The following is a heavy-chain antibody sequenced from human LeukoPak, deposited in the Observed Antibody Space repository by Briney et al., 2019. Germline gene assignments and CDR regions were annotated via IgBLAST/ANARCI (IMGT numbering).Heavy chain of an antibody. V-gene: IGHV3-30-3*01. Sequence: PGRSLRLSCAVSGFTFSSSVIYWVCQAPGKGLEWVAVISHDGSNKYYTDSVKGRFTMSRDNSNNMVYLQMNSLRTEDTAVYYCAKDIYCIAGSCPQDHMFDYWGQGTLVTVSS. CDR1: GFTFSSSV. CDR2: ISHDGSNK. D-gene: IGHD2-15*01. CDR3: AKDIYCIAGSCPQDHMFDY. J-gene: IGHJ4*02.